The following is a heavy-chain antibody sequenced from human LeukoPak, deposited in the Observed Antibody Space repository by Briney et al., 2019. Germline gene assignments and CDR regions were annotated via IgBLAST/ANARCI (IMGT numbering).Heavy chain of an antibody. J-gene: IGHJ4*02. CDR3: AKEREVGQLLYLWDY. V-gene: IGHV4-30-2*01. Sequence: SETLSLTRTVSGGSISSGGYYWSWIRQPPGKGLEWIGYIYHSGSTYYNPSLKSRVTISVDRSKNQFSLKLSSVTAADTAVYYCAKEREVGQLLYLWDYWGQGTLVTVSS. D-gene: IGHD2-2*02. CDR1: GGSISSGGYY. CDR2: IYHSGST.